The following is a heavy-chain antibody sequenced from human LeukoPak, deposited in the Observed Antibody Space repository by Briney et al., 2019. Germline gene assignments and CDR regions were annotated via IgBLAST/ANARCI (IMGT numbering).Heavy chain of an antibody. CDR2: ISYSGTT. J-gene: IGHJ4*02. CDR1: SASISSSPHF. V-gene: IGHV4-39*02. CDR3: AANSADYNTLGSSYKV. D-gene: IGHD3-10*01. Sequence: PSETLSLTCTVSSASISSSPHFWAWIRQSPGKGLEWIGSISYSGTTYYNPSLKSRVTISVDTSENHFSLKLSSVTAADTAVYYCAANSADYNTLGSSYKVWGQGTLVTVSS.